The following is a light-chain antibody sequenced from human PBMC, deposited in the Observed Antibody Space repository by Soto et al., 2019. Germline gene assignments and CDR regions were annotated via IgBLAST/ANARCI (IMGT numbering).Light chain of an antibody. CDR2: GAS. CDR3: QQYNDWPRT. J-gene: IGKJ1*01. Sequence: EIVMTQSPASLSVSPGERATLFCRASQSVGSNLAWYQQKPGQAPRLLIHGASTRATGIPDRFSGSGSGTEFALTISLQSDDFAVYYCQQYNDWPRTFGQGTKVDI. CDR1: QSVGSN. V-gene: IGKV3-15*01.